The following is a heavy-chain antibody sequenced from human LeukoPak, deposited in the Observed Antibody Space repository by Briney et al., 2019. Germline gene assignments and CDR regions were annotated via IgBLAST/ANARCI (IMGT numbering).Heavy chain of an antibody. Sequence: GESLKISCKGSGYRFTNYWIGWVRQMPGKGLEWMGIIYPGDSDSRYSPSFQGRVTISADKSITTAYLQWSSLQASDTAMYYCATSSRPYGSGTYSYDYWGQGTLVTVSS. D-gene: IGHD3-10*01. J-gene: IGHJ4*02. CDR2: IYPGDSDS. CDR3: ATSSRPYGSGTYSYDY. V-gene: IGHV5-51*01. CDR1: GYRFTNYW.